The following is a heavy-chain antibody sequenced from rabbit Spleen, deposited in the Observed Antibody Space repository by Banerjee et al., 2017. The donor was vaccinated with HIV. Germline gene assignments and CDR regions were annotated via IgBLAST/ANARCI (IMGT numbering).Heavy chain of an antibody. CDR1: GFDFSSYY. Sequence: QLKETGGGLVQPGGSLTLSCKASGFDFSSYYMSWVRQAPGKGLEWIGYIDPIFGSTYYASWVNGRFTISSHNAQNTLYLQLNSLTAADTATYFCARDPAYASSSGYYIPYLWGQGTLVTVS. CDR2: IDPIFGST. V-gene: IGHV1S7*01. CDR3: ARDPAYASSSGYYIPYL. J-gene: IGHJ6*01. D-gene: IGHD1-1*01.